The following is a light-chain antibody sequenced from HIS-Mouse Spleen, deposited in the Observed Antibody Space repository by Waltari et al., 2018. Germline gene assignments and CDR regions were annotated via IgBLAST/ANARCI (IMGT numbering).Light chain of an antibody. CDR2: RNN. CDR3: AAWDDSLSGPV. Sequence: QSVLTQPPSASGTPGQRVTISCSGSSSNIGSTYVYWYQQLPGTAPKLLIYRNNPRPCGVPERFSGSESGTSAALAISGLRSEDEADYYCAAWDDSLSGPVFGGGTKLTVL. J-gene: IGLJ3*02. V-gene: IGLV1-47*01. CDR1: SSNIGSTY.